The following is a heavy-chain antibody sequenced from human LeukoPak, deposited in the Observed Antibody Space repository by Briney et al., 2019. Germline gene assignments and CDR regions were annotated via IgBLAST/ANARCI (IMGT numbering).Heavy chain of an antibody. J-gene: IGHJ4*02. CDR1: GVSISSSSYY. D-gene: IGHD3-22*01. CDR3: ARQRYYYDSSGYYYVDY. CDR2: IYYSGST. V-gene: IGHV4-39*01. Sequence: SVTLSLTCTVSGVSISSSSYYWGWIRQPPGKGLEWIGSIYYSGSTYYNPSLKSRVTISVDTSKNQFSLKLSSVTAADTAVYYCARQRYYYDSSGYYYVDYWGQGTLVTVSS.